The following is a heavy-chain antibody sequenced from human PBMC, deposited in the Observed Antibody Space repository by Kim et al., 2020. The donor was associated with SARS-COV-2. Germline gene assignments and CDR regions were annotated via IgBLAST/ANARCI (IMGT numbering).Heavy chain of an antibody. D-gene: IGHD2-2*01. CDR3: AKGVYCSSTSGYGFFDY. Sequence: GGSLRLSCAASGFTFSSYGMHWVRQAPGKGLEWVAGICYDGSNKYYADSVKGRFTISRDNSKNTLYLQMNSLRAEDTAVYYCAKGVYCSSTSGYGFFDY. J-gene: IGHJ4*01. CDR1: GFTFSSYG. V-gene: IGHV3-33*06. CDR2: ICYDGSNK.